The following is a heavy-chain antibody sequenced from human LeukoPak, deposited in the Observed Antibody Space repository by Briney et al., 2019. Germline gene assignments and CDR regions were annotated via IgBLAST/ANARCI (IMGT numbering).Heavy chain of an antibody. CDR1: GFTFSNYE. Sequence: PGGSLRLSCAASGFTFSNYEMNWVRLAPGKGLEWVSDISSSGSTIYYADSVKGRFTISRDNAKNSLYLQMNSLRAEDTAVYYCVRAGAMTRIDGFVPWGQGTLVTVSS. CDR3: VRAGAMTRIDGFVP. CDR2: ISSSGSTI. J-gene: IGHJ5*02. D-gene: IGHD1/OR15-1a*01. V-gene: IGHV3-48*03.